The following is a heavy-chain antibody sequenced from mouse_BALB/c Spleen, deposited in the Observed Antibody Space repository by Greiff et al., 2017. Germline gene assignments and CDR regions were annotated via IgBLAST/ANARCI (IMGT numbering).Heavy chain of an antibody. V-gene: IGHV1-5*01. CDR2: IYPGNSDT. Sequence: VQLQQSGTVLARPGASVKMSCKASGYTFTSYWMHWVKQRPGQGLEWIGAIYPGNSDTSYNQKFKGKAKLTAVTSTSTAYMELSSLTNEDSAVYYCTRMGYRYDVDYAMDYWGQGTSVTVSS. J-gene: IGHJ4*01. CDR3: TRMGYRYDVDYAMDY. CDR1: GYTFTSYW. D-gene: IGHD2-14*01.